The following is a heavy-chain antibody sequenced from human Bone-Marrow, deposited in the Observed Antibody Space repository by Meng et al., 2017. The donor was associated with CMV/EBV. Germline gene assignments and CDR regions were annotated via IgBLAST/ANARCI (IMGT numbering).Heavy chain of an antibody. V-gene: IGHV3-21*01. CDR1: SDS. CDR3: ARDETYYYDSSGYYYGVFGY. J-gene: IGHJ4*02. D-gene: IGHD3-22*01. Sequence: SDSMNGVRKAQGKGLEWVSSISSSSSYIYYADSVKGRFTISRDNAKNSLYLQMNSLRAEDTAVYYCARDETYYYDSSGYYYGVFGYWGQGTLVTVSS. CDR2: ISSSSSYI.